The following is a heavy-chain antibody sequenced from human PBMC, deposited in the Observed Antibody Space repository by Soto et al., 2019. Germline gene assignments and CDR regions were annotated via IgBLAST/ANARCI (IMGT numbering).Heavy chain of an antibody. V-gene: IGHV1-69*02. J-gene: IGHJ4*02. Sequence: QVQLVQSGTEVKKPGSSVKVSCKASGDTFSFYTINWVRQAPGLGLEWVGRINPIVSMSNYAQKFQGRVSTTEDKSTTAAYMELRSLRSDDTAMYFCAAIYGSGYRAFDYRGQGALVTVSS. CDR2: INPIVSMS. D-gene: IGHD3-10*01. CDR1: GDTFSFYT. CDR3: AAIYGSGYRAFDY.